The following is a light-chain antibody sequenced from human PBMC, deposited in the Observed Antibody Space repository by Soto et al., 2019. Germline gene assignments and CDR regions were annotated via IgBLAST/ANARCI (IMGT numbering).Light chain of an antibody. J-gene: IGKJ4*01. CDR1: QTVRNNY. CDR2: GAS. Sequence: EFVLTQSPGTLSLSPGERATLSCRASQTVRNNYLAWYQQKPGQAPRLLIYGASTRATGVPDRFGGSGSGTEFTLTISRLEPEDSAVYYCQQFGMSPFTFGGGTKVDIK. V-gene: IGKV3-20*01. CDR3: QQFGMSPFT.